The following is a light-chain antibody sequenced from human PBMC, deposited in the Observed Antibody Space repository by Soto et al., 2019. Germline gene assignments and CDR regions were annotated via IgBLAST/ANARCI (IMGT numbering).Light chain of an antibody. J-gene: IGKJ2*01. CDR3: MQATQNHPFT. V-gene: IGKV2-24*01. CDR2: KVS. CDR1: QSLLHSDGNTY. Sequence: DVVLTQTPLSSPVTLGQPASISCRSSQSLLHSDGNTYLNWLHQRPGQTPRLLIYKVSNRFSGVPDRLSGSGAGTDFALEISRVEAEDVGIYFCMQATQNHPFTFGQGTKLE.